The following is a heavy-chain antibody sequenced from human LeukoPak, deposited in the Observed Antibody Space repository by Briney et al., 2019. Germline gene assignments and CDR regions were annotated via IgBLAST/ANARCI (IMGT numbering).Heavy chain of an antibody. CDR2: IYYSGST. D-gene: IGHD3-3*01. V-gene: IGHV4-30-4*01. Sequence: PSETLSLTCTVSGGSISSGDYYWSWIRQPPGKGLEWIGYIYYSGSTYYNPSLKSRVTISVDTSKNRFSLKLSSVTAADTAVYYCARACYDFWSGYYPGFRWFDPWGQGTLVTVSS. CDR1: GGSISSGDYY. J-gene: IGHJ5*02. CDR3: ARACYDFWSGYYPGFRWFDP.